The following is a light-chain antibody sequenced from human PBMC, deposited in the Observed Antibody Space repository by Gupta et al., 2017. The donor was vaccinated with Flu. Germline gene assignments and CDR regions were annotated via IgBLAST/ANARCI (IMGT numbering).Light chain of an antibody. CDR1: QSISTY. CDR3: QQSYTTPRT. Sequence: GDRVTITCRASQSISTYLNWYQQRPGKAPKLLIYSASSLHSGVPSRFSGSGSGTDFTLTVSSLQPEDFATYYCQQSYTTPRTFGQGTKLEIK. V-gene: IGKV1-39*01. J-gene: IGKJ2*01. CDR2: SAS.